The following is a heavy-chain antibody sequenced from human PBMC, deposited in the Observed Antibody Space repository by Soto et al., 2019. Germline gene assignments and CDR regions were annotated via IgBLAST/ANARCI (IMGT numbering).Heavy chain of an antibody. V-gene: IGHV4-39*02. CDR1: GGSISSDSYC. CDR3: ARDPGSIAVAGTI. CDR2: ISYSGST. J-gene: IGHJ4*02. D-gene: IGHD6-19*01. Sequence: SETLSLTWTVSGGSISSDSYCWGWIRQSPEKGLEWIASISYSGSTYYNPTLKSRLIISVDTSKSQFSLKLSSVTAADTAVYYCARDPGSIAVAGTIWGQGTLVTVSS.